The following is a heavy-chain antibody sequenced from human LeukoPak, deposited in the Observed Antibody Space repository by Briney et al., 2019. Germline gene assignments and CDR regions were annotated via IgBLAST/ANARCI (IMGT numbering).Heavy chain of an antibody. CDR2: FYYSGTT. D-gene: IGHD6-13*01. V-gene: IGHV4-59*08. J-gene: IGHJ4*02. CDR3: ARLTSSSSGSSFDY. CDR1: GGSISSYY. Sequence: SETLSLTCTVSGGSISSYYWTWIRQPPGKGLEWIGYFYYSGTTKYNSSLKSRVTISLDTSNNQFSLKLSSVTAADTAVYYCARLTSSSSGSSFDYWGQGTLVTVSS.